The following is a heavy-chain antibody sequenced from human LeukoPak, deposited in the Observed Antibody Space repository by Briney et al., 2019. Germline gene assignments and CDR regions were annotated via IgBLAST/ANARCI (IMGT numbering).Heavy chain of an antibody. CDR3: ARLEGVGPRESFDI. D-gene: IGHD1-1*01. Sequence: PSETLSLTCTVSGGSIISHYWSWLRQPPGKGLEWIGYIYYSGSTNYNPSLKSRITISVDKSKNQFTLQLNSMTAADTAVYYCARLEGVGPRESFDIWGQGTKVTVSS. J-gene: IGHJ3*02. V-gene: IGHV4-59*08. CDR1: GGSIISHY. CDR2: IYYSGST.